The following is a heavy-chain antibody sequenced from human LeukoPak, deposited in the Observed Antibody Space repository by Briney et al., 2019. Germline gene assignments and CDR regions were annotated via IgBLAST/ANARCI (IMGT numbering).Heavy chain of an antibody. V-gene: IGHV3-48*01. CDR2: ISSSSSTI. D-gene: IGHD3-16*02. CDR3: AKDGYDYVWGSYLQFDY. CDR1: GFTFSSYS. J-gene: IGHJ4*02. Sequence: GGSLRLSCAASGFTFSSYSMNWVRQAPGKGLEWVSYISSSSSTIYYADSVKGRFTISRDNSKNTLYLQMNSLRAEDTAVYYCAKDGYDYVWGSYLQFDYWGQGTLVTVSS.